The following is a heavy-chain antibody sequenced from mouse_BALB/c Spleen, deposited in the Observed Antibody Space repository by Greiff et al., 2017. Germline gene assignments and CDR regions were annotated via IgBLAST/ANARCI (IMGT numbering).Heavy chain of an antibody. D-gene: IGHD2-4*01. CDR2: IYPGSGNT. CDR3: ARGTMITPYYFDD. V-gene: IGHV1-63*01. J-gene: IGHJ2*01. Sequence: QVQLKQSGAELVRPGTSVKISCKASGYAFTNYWLGWVKQRPGHGLEWIGDIYPGSGNTYYNEKFKGKATLTADKSSSTAYMQLSSLTSEDSAVYFCARGTMITPYYFDDWGQGTTLTVSS. CDR1: GYAFTNYW.